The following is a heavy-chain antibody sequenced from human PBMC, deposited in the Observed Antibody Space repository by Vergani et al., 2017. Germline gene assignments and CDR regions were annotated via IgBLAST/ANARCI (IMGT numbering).Heavy chain of an antibody. J-gene: IGHJ4*02. CDR3: ARARRERDYGDYHPSFDY. CDR2: INHSGST. V-gene: IGHV4-34*01. Sequence: QVQLQQWGAGLLKPSETLSLTCAVYGGSFSGYYWSWIRQPPGKGLEWIGEINHSGSTNYNPSLKSRVTISVDTSKNQFSLKLSSVTAADTAVYYCARARRERDYGDYHPSFDYWGQGTLVTVSS. D-gene: IGHD4-17*01. CDR1: GGSFSGYY.